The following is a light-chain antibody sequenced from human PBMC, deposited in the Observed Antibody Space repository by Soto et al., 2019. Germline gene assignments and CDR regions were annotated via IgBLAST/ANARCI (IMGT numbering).Light chain of an antibody. CDR2: KAS. CDR3: QQYNSYPYT. J-gene: IGKJ2*01. Sequence: DIQMTQSPSTLSASVGDRVTITCRASQSISSWLAWYQQKPGKAPKLLIYKASSLESGVPSRFSGSGSGTEITLTISSLQPDDFATYYSQQYNSYPYTFGQGTKLEIK. CDR1: QSISSW. V-gene: IGKV1-5*03.